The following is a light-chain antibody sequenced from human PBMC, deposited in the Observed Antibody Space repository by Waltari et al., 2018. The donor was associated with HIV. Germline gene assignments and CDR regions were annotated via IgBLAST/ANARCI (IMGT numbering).Light chain of an antibody. V-gene: IGKV3-15*01. CDR3: QQYNNWPIT. J-gene: IGKJ5*01. CDR1: QSVSSN. Sequence: EIVMTQSPATLSVSPGERATLSCRASQSVSSNLAWYLQKPGQAPRLLIFGASTRATGIPARFSGSGSGTEFALTISGLQSEDFAVYYCQQYNNWPITFGQGTRLEIK. CDR2: GAS.